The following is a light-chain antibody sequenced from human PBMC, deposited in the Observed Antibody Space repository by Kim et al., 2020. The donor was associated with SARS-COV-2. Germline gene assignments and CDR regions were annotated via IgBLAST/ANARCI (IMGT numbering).Light chain of an antibody. CDR2: AAS. V-gene: IGKV1-39*01. Sequence: DIQMTQSPSTLSASVGDRVTITCRTTQSISSQLNWYQQKPGRAPKLLISAASTVQGGVPSRFSGSGSETDFTLTISSLQPEDFATYFCQQSYITPFTFGPGTKVDIK. CDR3: QQSYITPFT. CDR1: QSISSQ. J-gene: IGKJ3*01.